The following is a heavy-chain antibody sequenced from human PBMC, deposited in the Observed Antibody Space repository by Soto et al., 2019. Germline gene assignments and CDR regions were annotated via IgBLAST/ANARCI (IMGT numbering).Heavy chain of an antibody. V-gene: IGHV3-23*01. J-gene: IGHJ6*02. Sequence: PGGSLRLSCAASGFTFSSYAMSWVRQAPGKGLEWVSAISGSGGSTYYADSVKGRFTISRDNSKNTLYLQMNSLRAEDTAVYYCAKQWCMLFVCYGMDVWGQGTTVTVSS. D-gene: IGHD2-8*02. CDR3: AKQWCMLFVCYGMDV. CDR2: ISGSGGST. CDR1: GFTFSSYA.